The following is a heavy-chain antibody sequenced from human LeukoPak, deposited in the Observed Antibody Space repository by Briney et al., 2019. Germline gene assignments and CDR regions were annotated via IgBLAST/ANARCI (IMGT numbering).Heavy chain of an antibody. D-gene: IGHD3-10*01. CDR2: ISYDGSNK. Sequence: GRSLRLSCAASGFTFSSYAMHWVRQAPGKGLEWVAVISYDGSNKYYADSVKGRFTISRDNSKNTLYLQMNSLRAEDTAVYYCARASLWRASDYWGQGTLVTVSS. V-gene: IGHV3-30*04. CDR1: GFTFSSYA. CDR3: ARASLWRASDY. J-gene: IGHJ4*02.